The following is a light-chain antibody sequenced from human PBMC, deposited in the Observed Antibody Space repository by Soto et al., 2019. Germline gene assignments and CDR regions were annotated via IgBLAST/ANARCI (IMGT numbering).Light chain of an antibody. Sequence: QSVLTQPPSVSGAPGQRGTISCTGSSSNLGADYDVHWYQLLPGTAAKPLIYGNINRPSGVPDRFSGSKSATSASLAITGLQAEDEADYYCQSYDSSLSAYVFGAGTKVTVL. CDR2: GNI. CDR3: QSYDSSLSAYV. CDR1: SSNLGADYD. J-gene: IGLJ1*01. V-gene: IGLV1-40*01.